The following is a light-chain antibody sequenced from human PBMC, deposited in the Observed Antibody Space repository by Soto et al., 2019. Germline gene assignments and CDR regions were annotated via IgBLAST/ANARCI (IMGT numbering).Light chain of an antibody. CDR1: QSISNY. CDR3: QQSHSVPFT. Sequence: DIQMTQSPSSLSASVGDRVTITCRASQSISNYLNWYQQKPGRAPKLLIYAASSLQSGVPSRFSGSGSGTEFTLTISSLQPDDFATYNCQQSHSVPFTFGGGTKVDIK. CDR2: AAS. J-gene: IGKJ4*01. V-gene: IGKV1-39*01.